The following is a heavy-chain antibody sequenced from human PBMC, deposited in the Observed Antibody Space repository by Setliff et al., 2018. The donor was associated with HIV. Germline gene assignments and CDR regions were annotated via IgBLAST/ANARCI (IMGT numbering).Heavy chain of an antibody. Sequence: PSVKVSCKASGYTFTGYYMHWVRQAPGQGLEWMGRINPNSGGTNYAQKFQGRVTMTRDTSISTAYMELSRLRSDDTAVYYCARGDYDSSGYHHFDYWGQGTLVTVSS. CDR2: INPNSGGT. J-gene: IGHJ4*02. CDR1: GYTFTGYY. D-gene: IGHD3-22*01. V-gene: IGHV1-2*06. CDR3: ARGDYDSSGYHHFDY.